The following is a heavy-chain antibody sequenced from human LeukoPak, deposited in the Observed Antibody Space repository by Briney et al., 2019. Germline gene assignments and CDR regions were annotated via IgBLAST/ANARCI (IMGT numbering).Heavy chain of an antibody. J-gene: IGHJ5*02. D-gene: IGHD1-26*01. CDR3: ARSNAREPWFDP. Sequence: SETLSLTCAVYGGSFSGYYWSWIRQPPGKGLEWIGEINHSGSTNYNPSLKSRVTISVDTSKNQFSLKLSSVTAADPAVYYCARSNAREPWFDPWGQGTLVTVSS. CDR2: INHSGST. CDR1: GGSFSGYY. V-gene: IGHV4-34*01.